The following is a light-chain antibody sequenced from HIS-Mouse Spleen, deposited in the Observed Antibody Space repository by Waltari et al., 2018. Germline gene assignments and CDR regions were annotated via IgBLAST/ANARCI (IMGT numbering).Light chain of an antibody. CDR1: SRHVGGYNY. Sequence: QSALTQPASVSGSPGQSITISCPGTSRHVGGYNYVSWYQQHPGKAPKLMIYDVSNRPSGVSNRFSGSKSGNTASLTISGLQAEDEADYYCSSYTSSSRVFGGGTKLTVL. CDR2: DVS. V-gene: IGLV2-14*03. CDR3: SSYTSSSRV. J-gene: IGLJ3*02.